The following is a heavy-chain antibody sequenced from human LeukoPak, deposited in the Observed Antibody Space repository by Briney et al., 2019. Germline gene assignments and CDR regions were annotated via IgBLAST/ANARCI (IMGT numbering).Heavy chain of an antibody. CDR2: ISGNNSVT. CDR3: ARTRSGGSCSY. D-gene: IGHD2-15*01. Sequence: ASVKVSCKASGYSFTTYGITWVRQAPGQGLEWMGWISGNNSVTKYAQKVQGRVTMTTDTSTSTAYMEVTSLTSDDTAVYYCARTRSGGSCSYWGQGTLVTVSA. J-gene: IGHJ4*02. CDR1: GYSFTTYG. V-gene: IGHV1-18*01.